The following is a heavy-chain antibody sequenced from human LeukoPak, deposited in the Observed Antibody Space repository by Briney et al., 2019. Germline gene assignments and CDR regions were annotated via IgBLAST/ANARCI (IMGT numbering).Heavy chain of an antibody. Sequence: GGSLRLSCAASGFIFSSYGMHWVRQAPGKGLEWVAFIRYDGRNKYYADSVKGRFTISRDNSKNTLYLQMNSLRGEDTAVYYCAKDLGTSTRYGYFDYWGQGTLVTVSS. D-gene: IGHD6-13*01. CDR3: AKDLGTSTRYGYFDY. CDR2: IRYDGRNK. V-gene: IGHV3-30*02. J-gene: IGHJ4*02. CDR1: GFIFSSYG.